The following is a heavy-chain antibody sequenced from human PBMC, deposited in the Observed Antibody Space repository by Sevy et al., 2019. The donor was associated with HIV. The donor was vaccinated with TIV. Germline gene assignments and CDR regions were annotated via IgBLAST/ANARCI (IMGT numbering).Heavy chain of an antibody. CDR1: GGSISSYY. J-gene: IGHJ3*02. V-gene: IGHV4-4*07. CDR2: IYTSGST. CDR3: ARDYLLLFYDTRDDAFDI. D-gene: IGHD3-22*01. Sequence: SETLSLTCTVSGGSISSYYWSWIRQPAGKGLEWIGRIYTSGSTNYNPSLKSRVTMSVDTSKNQFSRKLSSVTAADTAVYYCARDYLLLFYDTRDDAFDIWGQGTMVTVSS.